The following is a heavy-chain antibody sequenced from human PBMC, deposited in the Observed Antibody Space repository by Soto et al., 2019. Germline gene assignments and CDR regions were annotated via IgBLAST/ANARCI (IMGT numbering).Heavy chain of an antibody. D-gene: IGHD3-10*01. Sequence: QVQLVQSGAEVKKPGASVKVSCKASGYTFTSYAMHWVRQAPGQRLEWMGWINAGNGNTKYSQKFQGRVTITRDTSASTAYMELSGLRSEDTAVYSCARDLGFGLWDYWGQGTLVTVSS. CDR2: INAGNGNT. CDR3: ARDLGFGLWDY. CDR1: GYTFTSYA. V-gene: IGHV1-3*01. J-gene: IGHJ4*02.